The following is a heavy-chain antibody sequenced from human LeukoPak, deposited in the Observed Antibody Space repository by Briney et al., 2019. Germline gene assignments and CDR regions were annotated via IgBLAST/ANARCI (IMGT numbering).Heavy chain of an antibody. J-gene: IGHJ4*02. Sequence: SETLSLTCTVSGGSISSYYWSWIRQPPGKGLEWIGYIYYSGSTNYNPSLKSRVTISVDTSKNQFSLKLSSVTAADTAVYYCARHGLGYCSSTSCYNKGYYFDYWGQGTLVTVSS. CDR3: ARHGLGYCSSTSCYNKGYYFDY. D-gene: IGHD2-2*01. CDR2: IYYSGST. V-gene: IGHV4-59*08. CDR1: GGSISSYY.